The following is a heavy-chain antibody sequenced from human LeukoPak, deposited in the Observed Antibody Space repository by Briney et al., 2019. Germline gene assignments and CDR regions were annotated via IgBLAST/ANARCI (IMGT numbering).Heavy chain of an antibody. D-gene: IGHD3-10*01. CDR3: ASLLVGAPVDY. CDR2: IRNDGSNK. Sequence: GGSLRLSCAASVFTFSDYGMHWVRQAPGKGPEWVAFIRNDGSNKYYADSVKGRFTISRDNSKNTLYLQMNSLRAEDTAVYYCASLLVGAPVDYWGQGTLVTVSS. CDR1: VFTFSDYG. J-gene: IGHJ4*02. V-gene: IGHV3-30*02.